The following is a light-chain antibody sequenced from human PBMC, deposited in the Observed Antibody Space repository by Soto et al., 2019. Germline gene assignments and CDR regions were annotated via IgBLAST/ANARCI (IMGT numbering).Light chain of an antibody. V-gene: IGKV3-15*01. CDR1: QSVSSN. Sequence: EIVMTQSPATVSXSPXXXXTXXXRASQSVSSNLAWYQQKPGQAPRLLIYGASTRATGIPARFSGSGSGTEFTLTISSLQSEDFAVYYCQQYNNWPITFGQGTRLE. J-gene: IGKJ5*01. CDR2: GAS. CDR3: QQYNNWPIT.